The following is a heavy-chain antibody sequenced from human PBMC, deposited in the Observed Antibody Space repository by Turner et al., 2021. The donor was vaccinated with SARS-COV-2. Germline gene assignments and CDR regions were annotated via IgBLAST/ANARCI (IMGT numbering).Heavy chain of an antibody. Sequence: QVQLVQSGTEVKKPGASVKVSCKTSGHTLTDYYIHWVRQAPGQGLEWMGWINPKSGGTTYAQKFQAWVTLTRDTSINTSYMELSSLRSDDTAVYYCSRGPSGYNPFFDSWGQGTLVTVSS. CDR3: SRGPSGYNPFFDS. J-gene: IGHJ4*02. CDR2: INPKSGGT. D-gene: IGHD5-12*01. CDR1: GHTLTDYY. V-gene: IGHV1-2*04.